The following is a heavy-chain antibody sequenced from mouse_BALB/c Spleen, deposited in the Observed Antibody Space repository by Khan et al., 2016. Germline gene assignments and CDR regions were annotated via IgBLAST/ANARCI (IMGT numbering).Heavy chain of an antibody. D-gene: IGHD1-1*01. CDR3: ARYYCVGAPWFAF. Sequence: EVQLQESGPDLVKPSQSLSLTCTVTVFSITSDYSWHWIRQFPGNKLEWMGYIHYSGSTNFNPSLKSRISITRDTSKNQFFLQLNSVTTEATAKLYCARYYCVGAPWFAFWGLGALVTVSA. CDR2: IHYSGST. J-gene: IGHJ3*01. V-gene: IGHV3-1*02. CDR1: VFSITSDYS.